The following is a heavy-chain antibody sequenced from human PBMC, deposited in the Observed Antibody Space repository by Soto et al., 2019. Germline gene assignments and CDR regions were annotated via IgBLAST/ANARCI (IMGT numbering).Heavy chain of an antibody. J-gene: IGHJ4*02. V-gene: IGHV3-30-3*01. CDR1: GFTFSSYA. CDR3: AREPPYDILTGYYNSGDY. Sequence: GGSLRLSCAASGFTFSSYAMHWVRQAPGKGLEWVAVISYDGSNKYYADSVKGRFTISRDNSKNTLYLQMNSLRAEDTAVYYCAREPPYDILTGYYNSGDYWGQGTLVTVSS. D-gene: IGHD3-9*01. CDR2: ISYDGSNK.